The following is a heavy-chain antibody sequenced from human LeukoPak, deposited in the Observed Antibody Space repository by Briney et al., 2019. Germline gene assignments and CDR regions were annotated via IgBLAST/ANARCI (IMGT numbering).Heavy chain of an antibody. V-gene: IGHV4-59*01. CDR1: GGSISSYY. CDR2: IYYSGST. D-gene: IGHD3-10*01. Sequence: PSETLSLTCTVSGGSISSYYWSWIRQPPGKGLEWIGYIYYSGSTNYNPSLKSRVTISVDTSKNQFSLKLSSVTAADTAVYYCARFLWFGELLYYMDVWGKGTTVTVSS. J-gene: IGHJ6*03. CDR3: ARFLWFGELLYYMDV.